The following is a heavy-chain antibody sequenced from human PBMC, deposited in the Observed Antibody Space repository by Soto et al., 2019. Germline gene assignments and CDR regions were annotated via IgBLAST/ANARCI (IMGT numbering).Heavy chain of an antibody. Sequence: QITLKESGPTLVHPTQTLTLTCTFSGFSLTTSGEAVAWIRQPPGKALEWLALIFWDDDDRYSPSLRNRLTITKDASANQVVLTMTDMDPVDTGTYYCAHTGHWRYYFDFWGQGTLVTVSS. V-gene: IGHV2-5*02. CDR2: IFWDDDD. D-gene: IGHD3-16*02. CDR3: AHTGHWRYYFDF. CDR1: GFSLTTSGEA. J-gene: IGHJ4*02.